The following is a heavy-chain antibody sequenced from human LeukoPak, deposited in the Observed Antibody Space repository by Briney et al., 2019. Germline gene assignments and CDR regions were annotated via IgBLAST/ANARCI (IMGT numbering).Heavy chain of an antibody. CDR3: ARARSRLHMYYMDV. CDR1: GFTFSSYA. CDR2: ISYDGSNK. D-gene: IGHD4-11*01. Sequence: PGGSLRLSCAASGFTFSSYAMHWVRQAPGKGLEWVAVISYDGSNKYYADSVKGRFTISRDNSKNTLYLQMNSLRAEDTAVYYCARARSRLHMYYMDVWGKGTTVTVSS. J-gene: IGHJ6*03. V-gene: IGHV3-30-3*01.